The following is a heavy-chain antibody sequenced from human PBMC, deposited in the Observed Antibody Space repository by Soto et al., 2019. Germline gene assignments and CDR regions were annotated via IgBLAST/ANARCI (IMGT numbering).Heavy chain of an antibody. J-gene: IGHJ4*02. V-gene: IGHV1-2*02. Sequence: ASVKVSCKASRYTFTDYYVHWVRQSPGQGLEWMGWINANSGVTKFPQKFQGRVIMTRDTSISTVYMELSRLTSDDTAVYYCARAGLTPLELAKIYWGKGPQVTVSS. D-gene: IGHD5-12*01. CDR3: ARAGLTPLELAKIY. CDR1: RYTFTDYY. CDR2: INANSGVT.